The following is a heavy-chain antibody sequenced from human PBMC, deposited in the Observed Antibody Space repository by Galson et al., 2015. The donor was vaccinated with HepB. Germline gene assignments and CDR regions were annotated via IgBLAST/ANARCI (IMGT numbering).Heavy chain of an antibody. CDR1: GFTFCNYG. CDR2: ISYAGRNH. D-gene: IGHD1-26*01. Sequence: SLRLSCAASGFTFCNYGMHWVRQAPGKGLECVAVISYAGRNHYYSESVKGRFTIPRENSKNTVFLQMNRLRVEDTAVFYCAKEQRYSESYFDAFYHNGMDAWGQGTTVTVSS. V-gene: IGHV3-30*18. CDR3: AKEQRYSESYFDAFYHNGMDA. J-gene: IGHJ6*02.